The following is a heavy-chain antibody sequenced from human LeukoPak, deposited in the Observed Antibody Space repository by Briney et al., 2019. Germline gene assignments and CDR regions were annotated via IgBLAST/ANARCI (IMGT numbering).Heavy chain of an antibody. J-gene: IGHJ6*02. Sequence: PGGSLRLSCAASGFTFSNYATSWVRQAPGKGLEWVSSISGSGGSTFYADSVKGRCTISRDKSKNTLYLQMNSLRAEDTAVYYCAKGAYGDCYYYYAMDVWGQGTTVTVSS. D-gene: IGHD2-21*02. CDR3: AKGAYGDCYYYYAMDV. V-gene: IGHV3-23*01. CDR2: ISGSGGST. CDR1: GFTFSNYA.